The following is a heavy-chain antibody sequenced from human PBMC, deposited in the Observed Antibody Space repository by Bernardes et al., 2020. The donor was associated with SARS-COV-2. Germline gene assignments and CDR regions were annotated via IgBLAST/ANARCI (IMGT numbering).Heavy chain of an antibody. V-gene: IGHV3-33*01. CDR3: ARDGDSYYYDSSGCY. CDR1: GFTFSSYG. D-gene: IGHD3-22*01. CDR2: ICYDGSNK. Sequence: GGSLRLSCAASGFTFSSYGMHWVRQAPGKGLEWVGVICYDGSNKYYADSVKGRFTISRDNSKNTLYLQMNSLRAEDTAVYYCARDGDSYYYDSSGCYWGQGTLVTVSS. J-gene: IGHJ4*02.